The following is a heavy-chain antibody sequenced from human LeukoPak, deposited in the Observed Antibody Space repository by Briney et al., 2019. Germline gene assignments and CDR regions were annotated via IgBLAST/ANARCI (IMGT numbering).Heavy chain of an antibody. CDR2: ISYDGSNK. V-gene: IGHV3-30*18. CDR3: AKDRAGYSSGWPPGS. J-gene: IGHJ4*02. D-gene: IGHD6-19*01. Sequence: GRSLRLSCAASGFTFSSYGMYWVRQAPGKGLEWVAVISYDGSNKYYADSVKGRFTISRDNSKNTLYLQMNSLRAEDTAVYYCAKDRAGYSSGWPPGSWGQGTLVTVSS. CDR1: GFTFSSYG.